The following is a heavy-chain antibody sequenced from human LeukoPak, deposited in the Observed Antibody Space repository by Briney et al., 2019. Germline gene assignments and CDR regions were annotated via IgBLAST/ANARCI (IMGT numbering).Heavy chain of an antibody. CDR2: ISYDGSNQ. CDR3: AKRSGYDYYWFDP. Sequence: GRSLRLSCAASGFTFSNFAMHWVRQAPGKGLEWVAIISYDGSNQYYADSVKGRFTISRDNSKNTLYLQMNSLRAEDTAVYYCAKRSGYDYYWFDPWGQGTLVTVSS. J-gene: IGHJ5*02. D-gene: IGHD5-12*01. V-gene: IGHV3-30*04. CDR1: GFTFSNFA.